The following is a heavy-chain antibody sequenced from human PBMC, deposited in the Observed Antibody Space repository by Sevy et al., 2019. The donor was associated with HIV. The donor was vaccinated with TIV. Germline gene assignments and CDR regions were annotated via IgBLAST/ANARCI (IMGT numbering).Heavy chain of an antibody. V-gene: IGHV3-48*01. CDR2: ISSSSSTI. D-gene: IGHD2-2*01. J-gene: IGHJ6*02. CDR1: GFTFSSYS. Sequence: GGSLRLSCAASGFTFSSYSMNWVRQAPGKGLEWVSYISSSSSTIYYADSVKGRFTISRDNAKNSLYLQMNSLRAEETAVYYCARDYEIGYCSSTSCSLSYYYYYYGMDVWGQGTTVTVSS. CDR3: ARDYEIGYCSSTSCSLSYYYYYYGMDV.